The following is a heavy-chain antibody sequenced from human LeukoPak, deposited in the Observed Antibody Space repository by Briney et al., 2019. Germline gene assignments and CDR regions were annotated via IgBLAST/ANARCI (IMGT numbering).Heavy chain of an antibody. CDR2: INSDGSST. CDR3: TRGYVGIDY. CDR1: GFSFSSYW. J-gene: IGHJ4*02. V-gene: IGHV3-74*01. Sequence: PGGSLRLSCAASGFSFSSYWMHWVRHVPGKGLVWASRINSDGSSTIYADSVKGRFTISRDNAKNTLYLQMNSLRAEDTALYYCTRGYVGIDYWGQGTLVTVSS. D-gene: IGHD5-12*01.